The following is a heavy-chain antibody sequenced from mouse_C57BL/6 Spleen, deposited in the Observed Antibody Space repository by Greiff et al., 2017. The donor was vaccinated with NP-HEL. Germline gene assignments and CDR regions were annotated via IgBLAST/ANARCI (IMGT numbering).Heavy chain of an antibody. CDR1: GFSFNTYA. D-gene: IGHD4-1*01. J-gene: IGHJ2*01. CDR2: IRSKSNNYAT. V-gene: IGHV10-1*01. CDR3: VRQPGTGFDY. Sequence: EVMLVESGGGLVQPKGSLKLSCAASGFSFNTYAMNWVRQAPGKGLEWVARIRSKSNNYATYYADSVKDRFTISRDDSESMLYLQMNNLKTEDTAMYYCVRQPGTGFDYWGQGTTLTVSS.